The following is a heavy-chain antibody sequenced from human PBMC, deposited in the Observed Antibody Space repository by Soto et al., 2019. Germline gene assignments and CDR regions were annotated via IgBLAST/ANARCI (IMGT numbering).Heavy chain of an antibody. CDR1: GFSFSNYG. Sequence: PGGSLRLSCVASGFSFSNYGMSWVRQAPGKGLEWVAVIWHDSSNKYYADSVRGRFTIPRDNSKNQLFLQMRGLGADDTAVYYCTGERMKHQWQAFDVWGRGTTVTLSS. V-gene: IGHV3-33*01. J-gene: IGHJ3*01. CDR2: IWHDSSNK. D-gene: IGHD2-15*01. CDR3: TGERMKHQWQAFDV.